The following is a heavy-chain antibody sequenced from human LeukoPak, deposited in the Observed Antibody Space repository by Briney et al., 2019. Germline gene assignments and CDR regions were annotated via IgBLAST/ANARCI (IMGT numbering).Heavy chain of an antibody. Sequence: GGSLRLSCAASGFTFSSYGMHWVRQAPGKGLEWVAVIWYDGSNKYYADSVKGRFTISRDNSKNTLYLQMNSLRAEDTAVYYSARAPADNWNYRWYYYGMDVWGQGTTVTVSS. CDR1: GFTFSSYG. J-gene: IGHJ6*02. CDR3: ARAPADNWNYRWYYYGMDV. D-gene: IGHD1-7*01. CDR2: IWYDGSNK. V-gene: IGHV3-33*01.